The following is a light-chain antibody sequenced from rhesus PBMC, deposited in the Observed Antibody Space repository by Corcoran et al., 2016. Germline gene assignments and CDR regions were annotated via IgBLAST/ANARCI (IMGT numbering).Light chain of an antibody. CDR3: QQYDKFPVT. Sequence: DIQMSQSPSSLSASVGDRVTITCRASQGITRYLTWYQQTSGNAPNTLIYYASTLETGVPSRFRGSGYGTDYTLTSTKLQPDDIATYYCQQYDKFPVTFGGGTKVELK. V-gene: IGKV1-66*01. J-gene: IGKJ4*01. CDR1: QGITRY. CDR2: YAS.